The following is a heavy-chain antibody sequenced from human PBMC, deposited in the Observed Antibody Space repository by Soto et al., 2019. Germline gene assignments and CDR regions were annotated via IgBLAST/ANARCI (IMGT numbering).Heavy chain of an antibody. CDR2: ISYDGSKT. J-gene: IGHJ4*02. Sequence: QVQLVESGGGGVQPGRSLRLSCAASAFTFRSYTIHWVRQAPGKGLEWVATISYDGSKTNYAVSVRGRFTISRDNSKSTLFLKMDSLRPEDTAVYSCARDRDSSYFPPPYYFDSWGQGTLVTVSS. D-gene: IGHD4-4*01. CDR3: ARDRDSSYFPPPYYFDS. V-gene: IGHV3-30*04. CDR1: AFTFRSYT.